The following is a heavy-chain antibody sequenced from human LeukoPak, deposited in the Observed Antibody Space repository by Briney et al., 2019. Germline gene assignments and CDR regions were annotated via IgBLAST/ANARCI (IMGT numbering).Heavy chain of an antibody. CDR3: GFCSGGSCSAAFDI. CDR1: GGTFSSYA. V-gene: IGHV1-69*04. CDR2: IIPILGIA. Sequence: ASVKVSCKASGGTFSSYAISWVRQAPGQGLEWMGRIIPILGIANYAQKFQGRVTIAADKSTSTAYMELSSLRSEDTAVYYCGFCSGGSCSAAFDIWGQGTMVTVSS. J-gene: IGHJ3*02. D-gene: IGHD2-15*01.